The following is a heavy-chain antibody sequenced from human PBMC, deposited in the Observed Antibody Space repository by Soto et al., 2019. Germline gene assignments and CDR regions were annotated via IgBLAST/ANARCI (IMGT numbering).Heavy chain of an antibody. V-gene: IGHV3-66*01. D-gene: IGHD1-26*01. CDR3: ARESSSGNSYFDY. CDR1: GFTVSSSN. J-gene: IGHJ4*02. CDR2: IYSGGST. Sequence: PGGSLRLSCAASGFTVSSSNMMWVRQAPGKGLEWVSLIYSGGSTYYADSVKGRFTISRDNSKNTLFLQMNSVRADDTAMYYCARESSSGNSYFDYWGRGTLVTVSS.